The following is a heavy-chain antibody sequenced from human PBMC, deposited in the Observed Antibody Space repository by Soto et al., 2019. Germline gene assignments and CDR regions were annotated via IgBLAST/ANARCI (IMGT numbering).Heavy chain of an antibody. CDR3: AQLGRMYYYDY. Sequence: EVQLLESGGGLVQPGGSLRLSCAASGFTFSNYAMSWVRQAPGKGLGWVSAISGSGAGTYYADSVKGRFTISRDNSKNTLYLQMNSLRAEDTAVYYCAQLGRMYYYDYWGQGTLVTVSS. CDR2: ISGSGAGT. V-gene: IGHV3-23*01. J-gene: IGHJ4*02. D-gene: IGHD1-1*01. CDR1: GFTFSNYA.